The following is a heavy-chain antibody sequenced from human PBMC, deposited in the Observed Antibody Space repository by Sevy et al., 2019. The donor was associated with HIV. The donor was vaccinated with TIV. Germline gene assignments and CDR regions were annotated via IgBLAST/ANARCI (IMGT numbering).Heavy chain of an antibody. V-gene: IGHV3-7*01. Sequence: GGSLRLSCAASGFTFSTYWMTWVRQAPGKGLEWVAYIKQDGTEAYYVDAVRGRFTVSRDNSNKSFFLQMTSLRDDDTAVYYCARGLADWGSFHYSLWGQGTPVTVSS. CDR3: ARGLADWGSFHYSL. J-gene: IGHJ4*02. CDR1: GFTFSTYW. D-gene: IGHD3-16*01. CDR2: IKQDGTEA.